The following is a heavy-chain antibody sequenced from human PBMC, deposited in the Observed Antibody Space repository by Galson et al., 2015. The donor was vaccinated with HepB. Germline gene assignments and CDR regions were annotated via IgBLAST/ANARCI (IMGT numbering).Heavy chain of an antibody. J-gene: IGHJ4*02. Sequence: QSGAEVKKPGESLRISCKVSGYSITDSWIAWVRQMPGKGLEWMGIIYPSDSQTTYDPSFQGQVTISADTSISTAYLQWSSLKASDSAMYYCARSTWLLDYWGQGTQVTVSS. D-gene: IGHD5-12*01. CDR3: ARSTWLLDY. V-gene: IGHV5-51*03. CDR2: IYPSDSQT. CDR1: GYSITDSW.